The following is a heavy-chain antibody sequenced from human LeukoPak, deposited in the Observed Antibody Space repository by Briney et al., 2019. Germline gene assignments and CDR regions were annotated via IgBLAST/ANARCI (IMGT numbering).Heavy chain of an antibody. Sequence: PSETLSLTCTVSGGSIASYYWNWIRQPPGQGLELIWSIYYSLTTNYNSSPYRRVAISVHASKTHFSLYLLSVTASDTAVYFCGRLVARPLQLVRTSYFDSWGQGALVTVSS. J-gene: IGHJ4*02. CDR3: GRLVARPLQLVRTSYFDS. D-gene: IGHD6-6*01. CDR2: IYYSLTT. CDR1: GGSIASYY. V-gene: IGHV4-59*01.